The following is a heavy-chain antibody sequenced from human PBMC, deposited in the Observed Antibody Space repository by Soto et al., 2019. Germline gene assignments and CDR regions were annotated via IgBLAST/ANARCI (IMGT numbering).Heavy chain of an antibody. CDR3: ARGAECRGYCLKKFTWLDT. V-gene: IGHV1-69*06. J-gene: IGHJ5*02. Sequence: SVKVSCNGSVGSFSTYAFSWVRQAPGHGLEWMGGIIPIFDSPYYAQNFQGRVTIAADRSTSTVYMELSSLTPEDTAVYYCARGAECRGYCLKKFTWLDTWGQGTLVTVS. CDR2: IIPIFDSP. CDR1: VGSFSTYA. D-gene: IGHD2-15*01.